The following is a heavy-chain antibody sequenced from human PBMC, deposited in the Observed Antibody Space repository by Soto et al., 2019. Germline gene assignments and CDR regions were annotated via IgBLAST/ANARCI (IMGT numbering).Heavy chain of an antibody. CDR2: IIPIFGTA. CDR1: GGTFSSYT. J-gene: IGHJ2*01. Sequence: HVQLVQSGAEVKKPGSSVTVSCKASGGTFSSYTISWVRQAPGQGLEWMGGIIPIFGTANYAQKFQGRVTITADESTSPAYMELSSLRSEDTAGYYCARGNHRWLQLWYFDLWGRGTLVTVSS. V-gene: IGHV1-69*12. D-gene: IGHD5-12*01. CDR3: ARGNHRWLQLWYFDL.